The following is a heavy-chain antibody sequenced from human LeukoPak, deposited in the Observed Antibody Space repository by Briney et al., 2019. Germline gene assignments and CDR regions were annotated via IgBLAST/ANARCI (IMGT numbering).Heavy chain of an antibody. CDR3: ARAHRGYDFWSGYGYCYFDL. CDR1: GGSISSYF. CDR2: IYTSGST. D-gene: IGHD3-3*01. J-gene: IGHJ2*01. Sequence: SETLSLTCTVSGGSISSYFWSWIRQPAGKGLEWIGRIYTSGSTNYNPSLKRRVTQSVDTAKNQLSLNVSSVTAADTAVYYCARAHRGYDFWSGYGYCYFDLWGRGTLVTVSS. V-gene: IGHV4-4*07.